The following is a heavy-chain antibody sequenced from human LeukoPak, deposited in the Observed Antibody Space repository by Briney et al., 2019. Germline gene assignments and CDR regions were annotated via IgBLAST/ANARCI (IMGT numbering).Heavy chain of an antibody. CDR2: INSDGSSR. V-gene: IGHV3-74*01. CDR1: GFTFSSYW. Sequence: GGSLRLSCAASGFTFSSYWMHWVRQAPGKGLVWVSRINSDGSSRSYADSVKGRFAISRDNAKNSLYLQMNSLRAEDTALYYCAKGRKWELQDWGQGTLVTVSS. D-gene: IGHD1-26*01. J-gene: IGHJ4*02. CDR3: AKGRKWELQD.